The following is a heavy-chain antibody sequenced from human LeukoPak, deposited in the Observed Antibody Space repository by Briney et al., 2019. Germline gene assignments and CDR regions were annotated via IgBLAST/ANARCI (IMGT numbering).Heavy chain of an antibody. D-gene: IGHD5-12*01. CDR3: ARDVSVATYYFDY. Sequence: GASVKVSCKASGYTFTNYALHWVRQAPGQRLEWMGWINACDGNIKYSQDFQGRVTITRDTSASTAYMDLSSLRSEDVAVYYCARDVSVATYYFDYWGQGTLVTVSS. CDR1: GYTFTNYA. J-gene: IGHJ4*02. CDR2: INACDGNI. V-gene: IGHV1-3*03.